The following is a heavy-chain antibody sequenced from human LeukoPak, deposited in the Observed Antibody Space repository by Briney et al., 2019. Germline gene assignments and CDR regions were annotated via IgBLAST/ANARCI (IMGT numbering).Heavy chain of an antibody. CDR1: GGSISSYY. D-gene: IGHD1-7*01. CDR3: ARELELQEGYYFDY. V-gene: IGHV4-4*07. CDR2: IYTSGST. Sequence: SETLSLTCTVSGGSISSYYWSWIRQPAGKGLEWIGRIYTSGSTSYNPSLKSRVTMSVDTSKNQFSLKLSSVTAADTAVYYCARELELQEGYYFDYWGQGTLVTVSS. J-gene: IGHJ4*02.